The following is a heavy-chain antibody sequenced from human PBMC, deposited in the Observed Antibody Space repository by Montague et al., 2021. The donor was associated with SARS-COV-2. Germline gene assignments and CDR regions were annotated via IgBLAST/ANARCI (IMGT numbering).Heavy chain of an antibody. V-gene: IGHV2-5*02. Sequence: PALVKPTQTLTLTCSFSGFSLRTSGVGVGWIRQPPGKALEWLAVIYWDDDKRYSPSLKSRITITKDPSKNQVVLTMTNLDPVDTATYYCLHIYADYLFDYWGQGTLVSVSS. J-gene: IGHJ4*02. CDR1: GFSLRTSGVG. D-gene: IGHD4-17*01. CDR2: IYWDDDK. CDR3: LHIYADYLFDY.